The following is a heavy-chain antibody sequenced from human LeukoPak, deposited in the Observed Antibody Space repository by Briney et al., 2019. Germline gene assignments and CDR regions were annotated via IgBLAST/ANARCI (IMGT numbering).Heavy chain of an antibody. Sequence: PGGSLRLSCEASGFQFSTYEMNWVRQAPGKGLEWVAVISYDGSNKYYADSVKGRFTISRDNSKNTLYLQMNSLRAEDTAVYYCAKDVAYGSYGDAFDIWGQGTMVTVSS. CDR2: ISYDGSNK. J-gene: IGHJ3*02. CDR1: GFQFSTYE. CDR3: AKDVAYGSYGDAFDI. V-gene: IGHV3-30*18. D-gene: IGHD1-26*01.